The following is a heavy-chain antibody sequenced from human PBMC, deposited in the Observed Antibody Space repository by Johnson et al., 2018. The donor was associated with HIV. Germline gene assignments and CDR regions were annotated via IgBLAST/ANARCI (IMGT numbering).Heavy chain of an antibody. J-gene: IGHJ3*02. D-gene: IGHD4-17*01. CDR1: GFTFSSYA. Sequence: VQLVESGGGLVQPGGSLRLSCAASGFTFSSYAMSWVRQAPGKGLEWVSAISGSGGSTYYVDSVKGRFTISRDNSKNTLCLQTNSLRAEDTAVYYCATLGGTVTTRAIAQPHDAFDIWGQGTMVTVSS. CDR2: ISGSGGST. V-gene: IGHV3-23*04. CDR3: ATLGGTVTTRAIAQPHDAFDI.